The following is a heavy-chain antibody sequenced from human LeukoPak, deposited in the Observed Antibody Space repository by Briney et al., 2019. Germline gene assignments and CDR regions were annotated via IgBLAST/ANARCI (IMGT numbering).Heavy chain of an antibody. CDR2: IIPIFGTA. CDR1: GGTFSSYA. V-gene: IGHV1-69*13. Sequence: AASVKVSCKASGGTFSSYAISWVRQAPGQGLEWMGGIIPIFGTANYAQKFQGRVTITADESTSTAYMELSSLRSEDTAVYYCARDYGGDCYSCPAYWGQGTLVTVSS. J-gene: IGHJ4*02. CDR3: ARDYGGDCYSCPAY. D-gene: IGHD2-21*02.